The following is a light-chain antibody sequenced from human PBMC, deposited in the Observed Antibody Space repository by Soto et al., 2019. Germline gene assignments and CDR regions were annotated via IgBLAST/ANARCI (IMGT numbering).Light chain of an antibody. Sequence: QSVLTQPPSVSGAPGQRVTISCTGSSSNIGAGYDVHWYQQLPGTAPKLLIFGNNNRPSGVPDRFSGSKSGTSASLAITGLQADDEADYYCQSYDSSLSAVVFGGGTQLTVL. CDR3: QSYDSSLSAVV. V-gene: IGLV1-40*01. CDR2: GNN. CDR1: SSNIGAGYD. J-gene: IGLJ2*01.